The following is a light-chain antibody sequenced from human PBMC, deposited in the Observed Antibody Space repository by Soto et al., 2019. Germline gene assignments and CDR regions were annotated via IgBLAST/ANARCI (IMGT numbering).Light chain of an antibody. Sequence: QSVLTQPASVSGSPGQSITISFPGTCSDVGNYNYVSWYQQHPGKAPKLMIYDVSYRPSGVSNRFSGSKSGNTASLTISGLQAEDEAAYYCNSYTGSSTPYVFGTGTKVTAL. CDR1: CSDVGNYNY. CDR2: DVS. CDR3: NSYTGSSTPYV. V-gene: IGLV2-14*01. J-gene: IGLJ1*01.